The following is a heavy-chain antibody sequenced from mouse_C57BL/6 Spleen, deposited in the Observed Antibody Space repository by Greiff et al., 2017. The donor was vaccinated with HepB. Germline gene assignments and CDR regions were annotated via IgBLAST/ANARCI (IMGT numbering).Heavy chain of an antibody. CDR2: IYPGDGDT. D-gene: IGHD2-4*01. CDR1: GYAFSSSW. V-gene: IGHV1-82*01. J-gene: IGHJ4*01. Sequence: VQLQQSGPELVKPGASVKISCKASGYAFSSSWMNWVKQRPGKGLEWIGRIYPGDGDTNYNGKLKGKATLTADKSSSTAYMQLSSLKSEDSAVYFCARDYDRYYAMDYWGQGTSVTVSS. CDR3: ARDYDRYYAMDY.